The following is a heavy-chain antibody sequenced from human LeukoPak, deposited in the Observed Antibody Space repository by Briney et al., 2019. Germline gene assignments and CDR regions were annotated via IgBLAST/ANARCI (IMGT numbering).Heavy chain of an antibody. J-gene: IGHJ4*02. CDR1: GGSISSGSYY. Sequence: SQTLSLTCTVSGGSISSGSYYWSWIRQPAGKGLEWIGRIYTSGSTSYNPSLKSRVTILVDTSKNQFSLKLSSVTAADTAVYYCARSSWYDIIDYWGQGTLVTVSS. CDR3: ARSSWYDIIDY. D-gene: IGHD6-13*01. V-gene: IGHV4-61*02. CDR2: IYTSGST.